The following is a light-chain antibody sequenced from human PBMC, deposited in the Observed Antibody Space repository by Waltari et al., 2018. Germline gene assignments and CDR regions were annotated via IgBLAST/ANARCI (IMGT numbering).Light chain of an antibody. CDR3: QKYDSSPYT. J-gene: IGKJ2*01. Sequence: DIVMTQAPDSLAVSRGERATINCKSSQSVFSSSNNKNSLAWDQQKAGQPPPLLIYCASTRDSGVPDRFSGSGSGPDFTLPIKSLQAGDVAVYYCQKYDSSPYTFGQGTKLEI. CDR2: CAS. V-gene: IGKV4-1*01. CDR1: QSVFSSSNNKNS.